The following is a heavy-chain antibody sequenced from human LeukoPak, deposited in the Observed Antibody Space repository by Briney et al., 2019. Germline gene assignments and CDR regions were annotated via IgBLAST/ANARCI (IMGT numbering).Heavy chain of an antibody. V-gene: IGHV3-30*18. Sequence: PGRSLRLSCAASGFTFSSYGMHWVRQAPGKGLEWVAVISYDGCNKYYADSVKGRFTISRDNSKNTLYLQMNSLRAEDTAVYYCAKDPGGSSGYPDAFDIWGQGTMVTVSS. CDR1: GFTFSSYG. J-gene: IGHJ3*02. CDR2: ISYDGCNK. D-gene: IGHD3-22*01. CDR3: AKDPGGSSGYPDAFDI.